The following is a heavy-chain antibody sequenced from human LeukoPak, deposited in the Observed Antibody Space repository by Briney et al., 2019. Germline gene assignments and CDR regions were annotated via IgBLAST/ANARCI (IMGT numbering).Heavy chain of an antibody. Sequence: GRSLRPSCAASGFTFSSYGMHWVRQAPGKGLEWVAVISYDGSNKYYADSVKGRFTISRDNSKNTLYLQMNSLRVEDTAVYYCAKGYYADYGDHWGQGTLVTVSS. V-gene: IGHV3-30*18. CDR2: ISYDGSNK. J-gene: IGHJ4*02. D-gene: IGHD4-17*01. CDR3: AKGYYADYGDH. CDR1: GFTFSSYG.